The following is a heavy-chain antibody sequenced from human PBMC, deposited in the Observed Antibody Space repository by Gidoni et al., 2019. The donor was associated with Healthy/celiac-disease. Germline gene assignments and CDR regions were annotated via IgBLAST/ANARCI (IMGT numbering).Heavy chain of an antibody. D-gene: IGHD2-15*01. Sequence: QVQLQESSPGLVKSSQTLSLTCTVSGGSISSGGYYWSWIRQHPGKGLEWIGYIYYRGSTYYNPSLKSRVTISVDTSKNQFSLKLSSVTAADTAVYYCARSAPEGFYYYMDVWGKGTTVTVSS. V-gene: IGHV4-31*03. CDR1: GGSISSGGYY. CDR3: ARSAPEGFYYYMDV. J-gene: IGHJ6*03. CDR2: IYYRGST.